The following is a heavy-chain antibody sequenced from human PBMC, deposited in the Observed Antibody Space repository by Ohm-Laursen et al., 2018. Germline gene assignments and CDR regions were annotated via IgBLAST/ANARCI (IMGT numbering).Heavy chain of an antibody. V-gene: IGHV4-4*07. J-gene: IGHJ6*02. D-gene: IGHD6-6*01. Sequence: GTLSLTCTVSGGSISSYYWSWIRQPAGKGLEWIGRIYTSGSTNYNPSLKSRVTISVDTSKNQFSLKLSSVTAADTAVYYCARQISITARTYYYYGMDVWGQGTTVTVSS. CDR3: ARQISITARTYYYYGMDV. CDR1: GGSISSYY. CDR2: IYTSGST.